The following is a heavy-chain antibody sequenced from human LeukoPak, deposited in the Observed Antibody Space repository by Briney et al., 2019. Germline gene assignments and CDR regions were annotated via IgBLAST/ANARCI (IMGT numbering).Heavy chain of an antibody. D-gene: IGHD4-17*01. Sequence: SETLSLTCTVSGASVSSGSYYWSWIRQPPGKGLEWIGYIYYSGSTNYNPSLKSRVTISVDTSKNQFSLKLSSVTAADTAVYYCARSMVHDYGDPPNWFDPWGQGTLVTVSS. V-gene: IGHV4-61*01. CDR2: IYYSGST. CDR1: GASVSSGSYY. CDR3: ARSMVHDYGDPPNWFDP. J-gene: IGHJ5*02.